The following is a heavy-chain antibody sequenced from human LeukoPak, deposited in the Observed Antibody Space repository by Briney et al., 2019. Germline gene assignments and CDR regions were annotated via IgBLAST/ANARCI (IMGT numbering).Heavy chain of an antibody. D-gene: IGHD3-10*01. CDR1: GYSFTSYW. V-gene: IGHV5-51*01. J-gene: IGHJ4*02. CDR3: ERLGSYGSGSYYAPH. Sequence: GESLKISCKCSGYSFTSYWIGWVRQIPGKGLEWMGIIYPGDSDTRDSPSFQGQVTISADKSISTAYLQWSSLQASDTAMYYCERLGSYGSGSYYAPHWGQGTLVTVSS. CDR2: IYPGDSDT.